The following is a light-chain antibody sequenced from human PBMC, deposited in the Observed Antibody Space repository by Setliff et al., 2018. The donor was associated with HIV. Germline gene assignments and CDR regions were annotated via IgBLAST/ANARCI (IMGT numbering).Light chain of an antibody. V-gene: IGLV2-14*03. CDR2: DAT. Sequence: QSALTQPASVIGSTGQSITISCNGTSSEIGGYNYVSWYQQHPDTVPKLIIYDATNRPSGSSDRFSGSKSADAASLTISGLQTEDEADYYCTSYTVNNTPVFGTGTKVT. CDR3: TSYTVNNTPV. CDR1: SSEIGGYNY. J-gene: IGLJ1*01.